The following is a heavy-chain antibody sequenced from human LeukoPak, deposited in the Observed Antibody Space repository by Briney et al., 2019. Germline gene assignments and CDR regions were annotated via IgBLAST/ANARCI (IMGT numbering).Heavy chain of an antibody. J-gene: IGHJ4*02. D-gene: IGHD2-2*01. CDR1: GYTFTSYG. CDR3: ARLVPYQRPGNYYFDY. CDR2: ISTYKGDT. Sequence: ASVKVSCKASGYTFTSYGISWVRQAPGQGLEWMGWISTYKGDTDYAQKLQGRVTMTTDTSTSTAYMELRSLRSDDTAVYYCARLVPYQRPGNYYFDYWGQGTLVTVSS. V-gene: IGHV1-18*01.